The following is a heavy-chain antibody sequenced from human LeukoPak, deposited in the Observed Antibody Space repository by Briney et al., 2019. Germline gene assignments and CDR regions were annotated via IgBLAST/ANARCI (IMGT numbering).Heavy chain of an antibody. J-gene: IGHJ4*02. V-gene: IGHV3-21*01. Sequence: GGSLRLSCAASGFTFSSYSMNWVRQAPGKGLEWVSSISSSSSYIYYADSVKGRFTISRDNAKNSLYLQMNSLRAEDTAVYYCARGYCSGGSCYPYYFDYWGQGTLVTVSP. CDR2: ISSSSSYI. D-gene: IGHD2-15*01. CDR3: ARGYCSGGSCYPYYFDY. CDR1: GFTFSSYS.